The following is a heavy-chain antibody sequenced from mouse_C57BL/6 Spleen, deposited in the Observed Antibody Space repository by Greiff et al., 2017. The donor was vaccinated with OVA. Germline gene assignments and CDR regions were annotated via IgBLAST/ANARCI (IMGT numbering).Heavy chain of an antibody. D-gene: IGHD1-1*01. CDR1: GFSLTSYA. Sequence: VKLMESGPGLVAPSQSLSITCTVSGFSLTSYAISWVRQPPGKGLEWLGVIWTGGGTNYNSALKSRLSISKDNSKSQVFLKMNSLQTDDTARYYCARNYGTTVVATDYYAMDYWGQGTSVTVSS. V-gene: IGHV2-9-1*01. J-gene: IGHJ4*01. CDR3: ARNYGTTVVATDYYAMDY. CDR2: IWTGGGT.